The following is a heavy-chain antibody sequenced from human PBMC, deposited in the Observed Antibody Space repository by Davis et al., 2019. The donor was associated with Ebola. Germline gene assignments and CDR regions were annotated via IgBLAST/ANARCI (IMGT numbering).Heavy chain of an antibody. Sequence: ASVKVSCKASGYTFTGYYMHWVRQAPGQGLEWMGWINPNSGNTGYAQKFQGRVSMTRNTSISTAYMELSSLRSDDTAVYYCARAPTWSQINYYCFDYWGQGTLVTVSS. V-gene: IGHV1-8*02. D-gene: IGHD3-10*01. J-gene: IGHJ4*02. CDR3: ARAPTWSQINYYCFDY. CDR1: GYTFTGYY. CDR2: INPNSGNT.